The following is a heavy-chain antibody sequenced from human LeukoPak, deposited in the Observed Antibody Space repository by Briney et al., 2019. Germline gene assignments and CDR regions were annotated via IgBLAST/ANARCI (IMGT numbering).Heavy chain of an antibody. Sequence: GGSLRLSCAASGFTFSRYAMHWVRQAPGKGLEWVAFIWNDGSSQNYADSVKGRFTISRDNSKKMVYVQMNSLRVDDTAVYYCARDWYYDSAGYFPYWGLGTLVTVSS. J-gene: IGHJ4*02. CDR1: GFTFSRYA. CDR3: ARDWYYDSAGYFPY. V-gene: IGHV3-33*08. CDR2: IWNDGSSQ. D-gene: IGHD3-22*01.